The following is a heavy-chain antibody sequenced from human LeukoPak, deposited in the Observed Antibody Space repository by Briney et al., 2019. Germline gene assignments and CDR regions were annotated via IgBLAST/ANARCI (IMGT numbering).Heavy chain of an antibody. D-gene: IGHD3-10*01. V-gene: IGHV4-59*01. CDR2: IYYSGST. J-gene: IGHJ4*02. CDR1: GGSISSYY. CDR3: AREARLLWFREFAGVFDY. Sequence: PSETLSLTCTVSGGSISSYYWSWIRQPPGKGLEWIGYIYYSGSTNYNPSLKSRVTISVDTSKNQFSLKLSSVTAADTAVYYCAREARLLWFREFAGVFDYWGQGTLVTVSS.